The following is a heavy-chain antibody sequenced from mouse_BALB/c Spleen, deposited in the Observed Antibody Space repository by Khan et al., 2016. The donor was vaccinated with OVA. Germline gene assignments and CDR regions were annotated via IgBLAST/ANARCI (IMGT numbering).Heavy chain of an antibody. CDR1: GFNIKDTY. J-gene: IGHJ4*01. V-gene: IGHV14-3*02. Sequence: EVQLQQSGAELVKPGASVKLSCTASGFNIKDTYMHWVKQRPEQGLEWIGRIDPANGNTKYDPKFQGKANITADTSSNTAYLQLSSLTSEDTAVYCCARGGAVVARDAMDYWGQGTSVTVSS. CDR2: IDPANGNT. CDR3: ARGGAVVARDAMDY. D-gene: IGHD1-1*01.